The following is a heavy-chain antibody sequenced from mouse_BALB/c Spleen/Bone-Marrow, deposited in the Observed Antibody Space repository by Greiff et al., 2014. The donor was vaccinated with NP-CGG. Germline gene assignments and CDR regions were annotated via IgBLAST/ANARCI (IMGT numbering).Heavy chain of an antibody. D-gene: IGHD2-1*01. CDR1: GCTFTRYW. V-gene: IGHV1-69*02. CDR2: IDPSDSET. Sequence: QVQLQQPGAEVVKPGAPVKLSCKASGCTFTRYWMHWVRQRPGRGLEWIGKIDPSDSETHYNHEFKDKATLTVDKSSSTAYIQLSSLTSEDSAVYFCVRSGGNYVAWFVYWGQGTLVTVSP. J-gene: IGHJ3*01. CDR3: VRSGGNYVAWFVY.